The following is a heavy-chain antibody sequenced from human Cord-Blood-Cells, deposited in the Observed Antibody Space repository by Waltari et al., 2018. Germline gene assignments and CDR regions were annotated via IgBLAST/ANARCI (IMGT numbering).Heavy chain of an antibody. Sequence: QVQLVQSGAEVKKPGSSVKVSCKASGGTFSSYAISWGRQAPGQGLEWMGGRIPIFGTAKYAQKFQGRVTITAGKSTSTAYVGLSRLRSEDTAVYYCARDLAGYFDYWGQGTLVTVSS. J-gene: IGHJ4*02. V-gene: IGHV1-69*06. CDR3: ARDLAGYFDY. D-gene: IGHD3-3*02. CDR1: GGTFSSYA. CDR2: RIPIFGTA.